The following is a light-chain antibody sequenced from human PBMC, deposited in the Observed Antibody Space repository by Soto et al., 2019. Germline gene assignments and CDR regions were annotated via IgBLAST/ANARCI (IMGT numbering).Light chain of an antibody. CDR1: SGDGGNYNL. J-gene: IGLJ2*01. V-gene: IGLV2-14*02. Sequence: QSALTQPASVSGSPGQSITISCAGSSGDGGNYNLVSWYQQHPGKAPKLLISEVTNRPSGVSNRFSGSKSGNTASLTISGRLAEDEADYYCSSYTRNTTPVVFGGGTKLTVL. CDR3: SSYTRNTTPVV. CDR2: EVT.